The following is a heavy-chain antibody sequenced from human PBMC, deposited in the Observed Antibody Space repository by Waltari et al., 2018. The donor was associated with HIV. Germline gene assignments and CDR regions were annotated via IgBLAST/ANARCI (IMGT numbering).Heavy chain of an antibody. V-gene: IGHV1-69*01. Sequence: QVQLVQSGAEVKKPGSSVKVSCKASGGTFSSYAISWVRQAPGQGLEWMGGIIHIFGTANYAQKFQGRVTIAADESTSTAYMELSSLRSEDTAVDYCARHYDYVWGSWGYFDYWGQGTLVTVSS. CDR3: ARHYDYVWGSWGYFDY. CDR1: GGTFSSYA. J-gene: IGHJ4*02. D-gene: IGHD3-16*01. CDR2: IIHIFGTA.